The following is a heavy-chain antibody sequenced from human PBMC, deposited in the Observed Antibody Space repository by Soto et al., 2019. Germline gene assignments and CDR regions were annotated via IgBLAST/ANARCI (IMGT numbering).Heavy chain of an antibody. CDR2: ISGSGGST. CDR1: GFTFSSYA. D-gene: IGHD6-13*01. J-gene: IGHJ4*02. Sequence: PGGSLRLSCAASGFTFSSYAMSWVGQSPGKGLEWVSAISGSGGSTYYADSVKGRFTISRDNSKNTLYLQMNSLRAEDTAVYYCAKSGLKTYSSSWYLIDYFDYWGQGTLVTVSS. CDR3: AKSGLKTYSSSWYLIDYFDY. V-gene: IGHV3-23*01.